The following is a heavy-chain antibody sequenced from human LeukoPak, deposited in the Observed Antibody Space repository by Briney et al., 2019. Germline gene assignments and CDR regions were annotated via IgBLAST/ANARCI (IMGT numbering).Heavy chain of an antibody. V-gene: IGHV4-59*12. D-gene: IGHD5-24*01. CDR1: GGSISSYY. J-gene: IGHJ4*02. CDR2: IYHSGST. CDR3: ARLSRRDGYID. Sequence: SETLSLTCTVSGGSISSYYWSWIRQPPGKGLEWIGYIYHSGSTYYNPSLKSRVTISVDRSKNQFSLKLSSVTAADTAVYYCARLSRRDGYIDWGQGTLVTVSS.